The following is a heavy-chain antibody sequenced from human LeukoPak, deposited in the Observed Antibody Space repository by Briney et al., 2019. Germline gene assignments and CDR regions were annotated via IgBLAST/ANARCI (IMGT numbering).Heavy chain of an antibody. V-gene: IGHV1-46*01. J-gene: IGHJ6*03. CDR2: INPSGQWT. Sequence: ASVKVSCKAFGYTFTNYYMHWVRQAPGQGLEWMGLINPSGQWTSYAQKFQGRVTLTRDVSTSTDYLELSSLKASDTAMYYCARLNGYRQWLVPNYYYYYYMDVWGKGTTVTISS. CDR1: GYTFTNYY. D-gene: IGHD6-19*01. CDR3: ARLNGYRQWLVPNYYYYYYMDV.